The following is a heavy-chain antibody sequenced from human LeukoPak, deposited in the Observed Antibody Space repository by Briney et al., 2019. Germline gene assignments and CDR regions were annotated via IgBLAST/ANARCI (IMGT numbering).Heavy chain of an antibody. CDR3: ARHENIIIVPTAHAFDY. V-gene: IGHV4-39*01. J-gene: IGHJ4*02. D-gene: IGHD2/OR15-2a*01. Sequence: SGALSLTCTDSGGSLSSSKYYWGWLRQPPGKGLEWLGSVYYSGDTYYNRALKSPATISVDTSKNRFSMELSSVTGPGTAVHFCARHENIIIVPTAHAFDYWGQGTLVTVS. CDR1: GGSLSSSKYY. CDR2: VYYSGDT.